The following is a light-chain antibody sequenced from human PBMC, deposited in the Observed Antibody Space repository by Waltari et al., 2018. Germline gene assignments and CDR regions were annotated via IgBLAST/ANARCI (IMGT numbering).Light chain of an antibody. CDR3: QCNDNTSGSI. J-gene: IGLJ2*01. CDR2: GNG. CDR1: SYNIGAGYD. V-gene: IGLV1-40*01. Sequence: QSGLTQPSSVSGAPGQRVTISCTGSSYNIGAGYDGHWYQLVPGTAAKLLISGNGNRPPGAPDRFSGSKSSTTASLAITGLQAEEEADYYCQCNDNTSGSIFGGGTKLTVL.